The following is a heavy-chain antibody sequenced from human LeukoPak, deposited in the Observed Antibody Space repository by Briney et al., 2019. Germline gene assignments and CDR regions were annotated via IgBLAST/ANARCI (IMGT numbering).Heavy chain of an antibody. J-gene: IGHJ6*02. V-gene: IGHV3-21*01. CDR1: GFTFTSYT. Sequence: GGSLRLSCAASGFTFTSYTMNRVLQAPGKGLEWVSSISSSNSDISYADSVKGRFTISRDNAKNSLYLQMNSLRAEDTAVYYCARDSRTVYYYYGMDVWGQGTTVTVSS. CDR2: ISSSNSDI. CDR3: ARDSRTVYYYYGMDV.